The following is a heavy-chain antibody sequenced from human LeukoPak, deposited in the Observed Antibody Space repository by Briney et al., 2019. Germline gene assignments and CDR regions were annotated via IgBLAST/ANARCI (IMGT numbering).Heavy chain of an antibody. CDR1: GFTFSNYA. D-gene: IGHD2-2*01. V-gene: IGHV3-23*01. Sequence: GGSLRLSCAASGFTFSNYAMSWVRQAPGRGLDWVSTVSASGTNSYYADSVKGRFTISRDNSKNTLYLQMNILRAQDTAVCFCAKSRGIYCRSSSCSFDYWGQGILVTVSS. CDR3: AKSRGIYCRSSSCSFDY. CDR2: VSASGTNS. J-gene: IGHJ4*02.